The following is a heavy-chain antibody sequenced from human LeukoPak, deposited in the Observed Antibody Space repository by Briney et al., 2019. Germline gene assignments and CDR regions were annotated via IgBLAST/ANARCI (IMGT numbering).Heavy chain of an antibody. D-gene: IGHD6-6*01. Sequence: PSETLSLTCTVSGGSISSYYWNWIRQPAGKGLEWIGRIYTSGSTNYNPSLKSRVTMSVDTSKNQFSLKLSSVTAADTAVYYCARGRSSSWDYYYYYMDVWDKGTTVTVSS. V-gene: IGHV4-4*07. CDR2: IYTSGST. CDR3: ARGRSSSWDYYYYYMDV. J-gene: IGHJ6*03. CDR1: GGSISSYY.